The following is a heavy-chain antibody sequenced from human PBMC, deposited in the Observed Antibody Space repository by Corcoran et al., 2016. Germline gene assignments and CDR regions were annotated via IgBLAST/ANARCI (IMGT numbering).Heavy chain of an antibody. CDR3: ATSPTLGGMDV. D-gene: IGHD7-27*01. CDR2: ISPIFGTA. J-gene: IGHJ6*02. CDR1: GGTFSSYA. Sequence: QVQLVQSGAEVKKPGSSVKVSCKASGGTFSSYAIHWVRQAPGQGLEWMGGISPIFGTANYAQKFQGRVTITADESTSTAYMDLSSLRAEDTAVYYCATSPTLGGMDVWGQGTTVTVSS. V-gene: IGHV1-69*01.